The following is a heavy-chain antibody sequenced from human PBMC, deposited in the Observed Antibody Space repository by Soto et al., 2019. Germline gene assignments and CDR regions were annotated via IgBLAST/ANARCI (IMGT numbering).Heavy chain of an antibody. J-gene: IGHJ6*02. CDR3: AREVYGGSYYYYGMDV. D-gene: IGHD2-15*01. CDR1: GGTFSSYA. CDR2: IIPIFGTA. Sequence: ASVKVSCKASGGTFSSYAISWVRQAPGQGLEWMGGIIPIFGTANYAQKFQGRVTITADKSTSTAYMELGSLRSEDTAVYYCAREVYGGSYYYYGMDVWGQGTTVTVSS. V-gene: IGHV1-69*06.